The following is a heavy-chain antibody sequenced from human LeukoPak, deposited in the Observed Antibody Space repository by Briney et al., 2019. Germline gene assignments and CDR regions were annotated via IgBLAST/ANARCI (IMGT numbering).Heavy chain of an antibody. J-gene: IGHJ4*02. CDR1: GFTFSTYA. V-gene: IGHV3-23*01. CDR2: IRSSGDRS. CDR3: AREQSGSGGWYTVDY. D-gene: IGHD6-19*01. Sequence: GGSLRLSRAASGFTFSTYAISWVRQAPGKGLEWVSAIRSSGDRSYYADSVKGRFTISSDNSKDTLYLQMNSLRAEDTAVYFCAREQSGSGGWYTVDYWGQGTLVTVSS.